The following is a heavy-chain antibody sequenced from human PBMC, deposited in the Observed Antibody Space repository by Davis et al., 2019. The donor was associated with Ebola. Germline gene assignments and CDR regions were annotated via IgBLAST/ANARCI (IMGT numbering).Heavy chain of an antibody. D-gene: IGHD5-12*01. CDR3: AKQRGRGYYYYYGMDV. CDR2: ISYDGSNK. Sequence: GGSLRLSCAASGFTFSSYGMHWVRQAPGKGLEWVAVISYDGSNKYYADSVKGRFTISRDNSKNTLYLQMNSLRAEDTAVYYCAKQRGRGYYYYYGMDVWGQGTTVTVS. J-gene: IGHJ6*02. V-gene: IGHV3-30*18. CDR1: GFTFSSYG.